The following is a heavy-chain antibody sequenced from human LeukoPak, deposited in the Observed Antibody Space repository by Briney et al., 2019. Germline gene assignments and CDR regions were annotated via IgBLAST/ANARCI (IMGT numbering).Heavy chain of an antibody. CDR3: ARGSEVVISAFDI. V-gene: IGHV3-53*01. CDR1: GFTVSSNY. D-gene: IGHD3-22*01. J-gene: IGHJ3*02. CDR2: IYSGGST. Sequence: GGPLRLSCVASGFTVSSNYMSWVRQAPGKGLEWVSVIYSGGSTYYADSVKGRFTISRDNSKNTLYLQMNSLRAEDTAVYYCARGSEVVISAFDIWGRGTMVTVSS.